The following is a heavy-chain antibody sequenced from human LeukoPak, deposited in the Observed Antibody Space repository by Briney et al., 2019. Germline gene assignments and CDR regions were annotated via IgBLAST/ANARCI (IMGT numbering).Heavy chain of an antibody. J-gene: IGHJ4*02. D-gene: IGHD1-26*01. CDR3: AKERGSGTYSIFLDY. CDR2: ISGSGGST. CDR1: GFTFSSYA. Sequence: GGSLRLSCAASGFTFSSYAMSWVRQAPGKGLEWVSAISGSGGSTYYADSVKGRFTISRDNSKNTLYLQMNSLRGGDTAVYYCAKERGSGTYSIFLDYWGQGTLITVSS. V-gene: IGHV3-23*01.